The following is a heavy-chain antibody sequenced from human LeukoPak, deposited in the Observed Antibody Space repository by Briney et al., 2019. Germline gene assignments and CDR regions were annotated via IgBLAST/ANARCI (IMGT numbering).Heavy chain of an antibody. D-gene: IGHD6-13*01. Sequence: PGGSLRLSCAASGFTFSSYGMHCVRQAPGKGLEWVAVISYDGSNKYYADSVKGRFTISRDNSKNTLYLQMNSLRAEDTAVYYCSTLGEQLVLDPLFDYWGQGTLVTVSS. CDR1: GFTFSSYG. CDR2: ISYDGSNK. J-gene: IGHJ4*02. V-gene: IGHV3-30*19. CDR3: STLGEQLVLDPLFDY.